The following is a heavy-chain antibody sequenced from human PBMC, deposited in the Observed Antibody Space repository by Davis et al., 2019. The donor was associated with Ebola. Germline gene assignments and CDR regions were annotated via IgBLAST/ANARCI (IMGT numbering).Heavy chain of an antibody. D-gene: IGHD6-13*01. V-gene: IGHV3-73*01. CDR3: TRRQQLGYGMDV. CDR2: IRSKANSYAT. Sequence: GESLKISCAASGFTFSGSAMHWVRQASGKGLEWVGRIRSKANSYATAYAASVKGRFTISRDDSKNTAYLQMNSLKTEDTAVYYCTRRQQLGYGMDVWGQGTTVTVSS. CDR1: GFTFSGSA. J-gene: IGHJ6*02.